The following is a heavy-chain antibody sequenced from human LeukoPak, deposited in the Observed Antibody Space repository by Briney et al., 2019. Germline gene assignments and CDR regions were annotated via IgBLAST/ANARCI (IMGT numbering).Heavy chain of an antibody. D-gene: IGHD6-19*01. Sequence: WMGXXNPSGGSTSYAQKFQGRVTMTRDTSTSTVYMELSSLRSEDTAVYYCARGGSSGWPQQVDYWGQGTLVTVSS. J-gene: IGHJ4*02. CDR2: XNPSGGST. V-gene: IGHV1-46*01. CDR3: ARGGSSGWPQQVDY.